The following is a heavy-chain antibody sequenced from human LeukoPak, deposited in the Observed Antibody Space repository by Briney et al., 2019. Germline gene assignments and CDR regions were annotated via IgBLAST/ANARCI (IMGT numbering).Heavy chain of an antibody. Sequence: SETLSLTCTVSGGSISSGDYYWSWIRQPPGKGLEWIGYIYYSGGTYYNPSLKSRVTISVDTSKNQFSLKLSSVTAADTAVYYCARNAHMDAFDIWGQGTMVTVSS. CDR1: GGSISSGDYY. V-gene: IGHV4-30-4*08. CDR3: ARNAHMDAFDI. CDR2: IYYSGGT. J-gene: IGHJ3*02. D-gene: IGHD1-1*01.